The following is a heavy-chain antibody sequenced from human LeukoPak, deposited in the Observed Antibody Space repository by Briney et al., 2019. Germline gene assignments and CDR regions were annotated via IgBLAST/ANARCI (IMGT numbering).Heavy chain of an antibody. CDR2: ISGSGGST. CDR1: GFTFSSYA. V-gene: IGHV3-23*01. D-gene: IGHD3-10*01. J-gene: IGHJ4*02. Sequence: PGGSLRLSCAASGFTFSSYAMSWVRQAPGKGLEWVSAISGSGGSTYYAGSVKGRFTISRDNSKNTLYLQMNSLRAEDTAVYYCAKDHHHYGSGTNFDYWGQGTLVTVSS. CDR3: AKDHHHYGSGTNFDY.